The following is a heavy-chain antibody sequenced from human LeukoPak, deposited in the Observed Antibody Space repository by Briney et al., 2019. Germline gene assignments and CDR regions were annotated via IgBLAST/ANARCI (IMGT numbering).Heavy chain of an antibody. D-gene: IGHD6-13*01. J-gene: IGHJ4*02. CDR1: GFTVSSNY. CDR3: ARAGIAAAGPFDY. Sequence: GGSLRLSCAASGFTVSSNYMSSVRQAPGKGLEWVSVIYSGGSTYYADSVKGRFTISRDNSKNTLYLQMNSLRAEDTAVYYCARAGIAAAGPFDYWGQGTLVTVSS. V-gene: IGHV3-53*01. CDR2: IYSGGST.